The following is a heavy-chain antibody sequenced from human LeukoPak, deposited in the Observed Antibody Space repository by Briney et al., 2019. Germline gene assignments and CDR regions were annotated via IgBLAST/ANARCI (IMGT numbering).Heavy chain of an antibody. V-gene: IGHV3-21*01. CDR2: ITSSSSFT. CDR1: GFTFSTYT. Sequence: GGSLRLSCAASGFTFSTYTMRWVGPAPGKELEGVSSITSSSSFTYYADSLKGRFTISRDNAKNSLYLQMNSLRVEDTAVYYCARSVGSCYGDLWGQGTLVTVSS. CDR3: ARSVGSCYGDL. J-gene: IGHJ5*02. D-gene: IGHD2-15*01.